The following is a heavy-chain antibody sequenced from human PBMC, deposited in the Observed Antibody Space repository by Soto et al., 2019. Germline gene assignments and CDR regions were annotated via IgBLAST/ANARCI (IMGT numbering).Heavy chain of an antibody. J-gene: IGHJ3*02. CDR2: IIVGSGQT. Sequence: SVKVSCKTSGFTFSDSSVQRVLQARVQRLEWIVWIIVGSGQTKSAQNLQDRITITRDMSTSTAYMELSSLRPDDTAVYYCAAELYSGGSCCSFDIWGQGTMVTVSS. CDR1: GFTFSDSS. D-gene: IGHD2-15*01. CDR3: AAELYSGGSCCSFDI. V-gene: IGHV1-58*01.